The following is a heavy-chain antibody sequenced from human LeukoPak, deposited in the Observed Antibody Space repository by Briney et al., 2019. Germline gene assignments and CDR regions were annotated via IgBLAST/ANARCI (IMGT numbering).Heavy chain of an antibody. J-gene: IGHJ4*02. V-gene: IGHV3-53*01. Sequence: GGSLRLSCAASGFTVSSNYMSWVRQAPGKGLEWVSVIFGGGSTYYADSVKGRFTISRDNSKNTLYLQMNSLRAEDTAAYYCAREGTYCGGDCYPLGYWGQGTLVTVSS. D-gene: IGHD2-21*02. CDR3: AREGTYCGGDCYPLGY. CDR2: IFGGGST. CDR1: GFTVSSNY.